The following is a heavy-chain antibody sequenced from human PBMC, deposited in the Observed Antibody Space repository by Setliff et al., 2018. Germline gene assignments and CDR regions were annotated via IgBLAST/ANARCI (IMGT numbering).Heavy chain of an antibody. CDR1: GFTFSHYP. D-gene: IGHD6-13*01. Sequence: LSLSCEASGFTFSHYPMHWVRQAPGKGLEWVAVILYDGSNEYYADSVKGRFTISRDNSKDTLYLQMNSLRVDDTAVYYCARDLTSSWYAGSAYWGQGTLVTVSS. CDR2: ILYDGSNE. CDR3: ARDLTSSWYAGSAY. V-gene: IGHV3-30*04. J-gene: IGHJ4*02.